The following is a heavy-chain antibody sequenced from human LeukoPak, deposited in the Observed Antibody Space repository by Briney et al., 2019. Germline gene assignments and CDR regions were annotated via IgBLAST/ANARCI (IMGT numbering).Heavy chain of an antibody. CDR1: GLTFRNYW. Sequence: GGSLRLSCVGSGLTFRNYWMYWVRQGPGKGLVWISRINRDGSSTDYADSVKGRFTIYRDNAKNTLYLQMNSLRAEDTAVYYCAKDQNWEGGYWGQGTLVTVSS. J-gene: IGHJ4*02. CDR2: INRDGSST. CDR3: AKDQNWEGGY. V-gene: IGHV3-74*01. D-gene: IGHD1-26*01.